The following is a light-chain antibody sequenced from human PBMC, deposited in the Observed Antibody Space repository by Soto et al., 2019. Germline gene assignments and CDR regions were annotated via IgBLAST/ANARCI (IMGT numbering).Light chain of an antibody. CDR3: QQYNSYWWT. J-gene: IGKJ1*01. CDR1: QSISSS. Sequence: DIQMTQSPSTLSASVGDRVTITCRASQSISSSLAWYQQKPGKAPKLLIYKASSLESGVPSRFSGSGSGTEFTLTISSLQPDDFATYYCQQYNSYWWTFGQGTKVEIK. V-gene: IGKV1-5*03. CDR2: KAS.